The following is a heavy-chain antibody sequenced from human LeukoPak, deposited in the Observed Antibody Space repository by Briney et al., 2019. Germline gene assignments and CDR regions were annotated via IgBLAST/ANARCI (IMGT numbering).Heavy chain of an antibody. V-gene: IGHV3-48*04. CDR2: ISSSSSTI. Sequence: GGSLRLSCAASGFTFSTYSMNWVRQAPGKGLEWVSYISSSSSTIYYADSVKGRFTISRDNAGKSLFLQINSLRAEDTAVYYCARTWNNGGWYVTFDYWGQGTLVTVSS. CDR3: ARTWNNGGWYVTFDY. D-gene: IGHD6-19*01. CDR1: GFTFSTYS. J-gene: IGHJ4*02.